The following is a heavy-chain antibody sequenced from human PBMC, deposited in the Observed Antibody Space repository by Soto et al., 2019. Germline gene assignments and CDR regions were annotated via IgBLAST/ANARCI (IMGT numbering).Heavy chain of an antibody. CDR1: GGSISSYY. V-gene: IGHV4-59*08. J-gene: IGHJ4*02. CDR3: ARGGTIVQSFDY. D-gene: IGHD3-3*01. CDR2: IYYSGST. Sequence: PSETLSLTCTVSGGSISSYYWSWIRQPPGKGLEWIGYIYYSGSTNYNPSLKSRVTISVDTSKNQFSLKLSSVTAADTAVYYCARGGTIVQSFDYWGQGTLVTVSS.